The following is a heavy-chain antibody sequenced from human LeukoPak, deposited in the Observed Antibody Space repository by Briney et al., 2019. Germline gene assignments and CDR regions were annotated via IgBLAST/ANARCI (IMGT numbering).Heavy chain of an antibody. J-gene: IGHJ4*02. CDR1: GYTFTGYY. V-gene: IGHV1-2*02. CDR3: ARYKMVRGVIPLIHFDY. CDR2: INPNSGGT. D-gene: IGHD3-10*01. Sequence: ASVKVSCKASGYTFTGYYMHLVRQAPGQGLEWMGWINPNSGGTNYAQKFQGRVTMTRDTSISTAYMELSRLRSDDTAVYYCARYKMVRGVIPLIHFDYWGQGTLVTVSS.